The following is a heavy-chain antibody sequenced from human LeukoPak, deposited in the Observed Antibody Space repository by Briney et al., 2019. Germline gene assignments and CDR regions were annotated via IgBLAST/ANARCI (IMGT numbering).Heavy chain of an antibody. Sequence: GGSLRLSCAASGFTFSSYSMNWVRQAPGKGLEWVSSISSSSSYIYYADSVKGRFTISRDNAKNSLYLQMNSLRAEDKAVYYCARNRASIGYCSGGSCYGPIDYWGQGTLVTVSS. D-gene: IGHD2-15*01. CDR1: GFTFSSYS. CDR3: ARNRASIGYCSGGSCYGPIDY. CDR2: ISSSSSYI. J-gene: IGHJ4*02. V-gene: IGHV3-21*01.